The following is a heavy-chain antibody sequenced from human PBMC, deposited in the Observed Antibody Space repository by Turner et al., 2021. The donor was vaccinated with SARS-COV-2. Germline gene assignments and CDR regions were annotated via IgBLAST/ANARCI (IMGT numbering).Heavy chain of an antibody. CDR2: IIPIFGTA. CDR3: ARGEVGYCSGGRCYSGSY. CDR1: GGTFSSYA. D-gene: IGHD2-15*01. J-gene: IGHJ4*02. Sequence: QVQLVQSAAEVMKPGLSVKVSCKASGGTFSSYAISWARQAPGQGLEWMGGIIPIFGTANYAQKFQGRVSITADESTSTAYMELSSLRSEDTAVYYCARGEVGYCSGGRCYSGSYWGQGTLVTVSS. V-gene: IGHV1-69*01.